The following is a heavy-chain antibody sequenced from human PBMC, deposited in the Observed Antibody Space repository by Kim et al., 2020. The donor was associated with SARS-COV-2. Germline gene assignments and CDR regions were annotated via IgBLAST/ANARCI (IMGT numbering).Heavy chain of an antibody. CDR3: ARLRGGDYVFDY. V-gene: IGHV4-31*03. CDR2: IYYSGST. D-gene: IGHD4-17*01. CDR1: GGSISSGGYY. J-gene: IGHJ4*02. Sequence: SETLSLTCTVSGGSISSGGYYWSWIRQHPGKGLEWIGYIYYSGSTYYNPSLKSRVTISVDTSKNQFSLKLSSVTAADTAVYYCARLRGGDYVFDYWGQGTLVTVSS.